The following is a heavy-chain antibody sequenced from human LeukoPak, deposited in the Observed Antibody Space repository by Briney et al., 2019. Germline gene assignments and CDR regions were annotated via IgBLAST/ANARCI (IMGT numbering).Heavy chain of an antibody. D-gene: IGHD3-22*01. Sequence: ASVKVSCKASGGTFSSYAISWVRQAPGQGLEWMGGIIPIFGTANYAQKFQGRVTITADKSTSTAYMELSSLRSEDTAVYYCARDREVDSSGYYSCDYWGQETLVTVSS. CDR3: ARDREVDSSGYYSCDY. CDR1: GGTFSSYA. J-gene: IGHJ4*02. CDR2: IIPIFGTA. V-gene: IGHV1-69*06.